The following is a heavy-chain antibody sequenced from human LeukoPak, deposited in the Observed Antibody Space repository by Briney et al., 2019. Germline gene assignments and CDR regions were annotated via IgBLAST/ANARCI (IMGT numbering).Heavy chain of an antibody. CDR2: ISSSGSTI. D-gene: IGHD3-10*01. J-gene: IGHJ4*02. CDR1: GFTVSSNY. Sequence: GGSLRLSCAASGFTVSSNYMSWIRQAPGKGLEWISYISSSGSTIYYADSVKGRFTIPRDNAKNSLYLQMNSLRTEDTAVYYCARDPAAHYYGSGTYLDFWGQGTLVTVSS. CDR3: ARDPAAHYYGSGTYLDF. V-gene: IGHV3-11*01.